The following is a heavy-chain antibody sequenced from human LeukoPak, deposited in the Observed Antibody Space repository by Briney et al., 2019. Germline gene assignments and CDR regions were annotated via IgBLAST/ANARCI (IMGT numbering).Heavy chain of an antibody. J-gene: IGHJ2*01. CDR2: IYYSGST. Sequence: PSETLSLTCTVSGGSISSYYWSWTRQPPGKGLEWIGYIYYSGSTNYNPSLKSRVTISVDTSKNQFSLKLSSVTAADTAVYYCARDLRDGYANWYFDLWGRGTLVTVSS. V-gene: IGHV4-59*01. CDR1: GGSISSYY. CDR3: ARDLRDGYANWYFDL. D-gene: IGHD5-24*01.